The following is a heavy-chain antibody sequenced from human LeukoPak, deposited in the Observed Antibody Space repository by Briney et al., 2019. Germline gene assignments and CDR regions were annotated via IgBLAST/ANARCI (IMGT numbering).Heavy chain of an antibody. V-gene: IGHV3-7*01. CDR1: GFTFSNSW. CDR3: FGSGSYSK. CDR2: IKPDGSQT. D-gene: IGHD3-10*01. J-gene: IGHJ4*02. Sequence: GGSLRLSCAASGFTFSNSWINWVRQALGKGLEWVANIKPDGSQTFYLDSVKGRFTVSRDNAKHSAYLQMNSLRAEGTAVYYCFGSGSYSKWDQGTLVTVSS.